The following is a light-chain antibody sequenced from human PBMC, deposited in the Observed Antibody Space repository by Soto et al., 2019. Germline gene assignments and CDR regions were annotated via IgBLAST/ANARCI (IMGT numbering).Light chain of an antibody. CDR3: QTWGTGIVV. CDR2: LNSDGSH. CDR1: SGHSSYA. Sequence: LVLTQSRSASASLGASVKLTCTLSSGHSSYAIAWHQQQPEKGPRYLMKLNSDGSHSKGDGIPDRFSGSSSGAERYLTISSLQSEDVADYYCQTWGTGIVVFGGGTKLTVL. J-gene: IGLJ2*01. V-gene: IGLV4-69*01.